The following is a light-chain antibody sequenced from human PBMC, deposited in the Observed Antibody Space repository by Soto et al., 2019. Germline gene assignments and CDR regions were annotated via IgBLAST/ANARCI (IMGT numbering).Light chain of an antibody. J-gene: IGKJ4*01. CDR2: DAS. CDR3: QQRSNWPGT. CDR1: QSVSSY. Sequence: EIVLTQSPATLSLSPGERATLSCRASQSVSSYLAWYQQKPGQAPRLLIYDASNRATGIPARFSGSGSGTDFTLTISSLEPEDFAVYYCQQRSNWPGTFCGGTKVEIK. V-gene: IGKV3-11*01.